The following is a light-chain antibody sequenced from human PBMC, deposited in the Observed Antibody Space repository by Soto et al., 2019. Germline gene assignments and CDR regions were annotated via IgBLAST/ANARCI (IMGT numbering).Light chain of an antibody. CDR1: SSNIGNNN. CDR3: AAWDDSLTGLL. V-gene: IGLV1-47*01. Sequence: SVLTQPPSASGTPGQRVTISCSGSSSNIGNNNVYWYQQLPGTAPKLLIYGSNQRPSGVPDRFSGSKSGTSASLAISGLRSEDEADYYCAAWDDSLTGLLFGGGTKLTVL. CDR2: GSN. J-gene: IGLJ2*01.